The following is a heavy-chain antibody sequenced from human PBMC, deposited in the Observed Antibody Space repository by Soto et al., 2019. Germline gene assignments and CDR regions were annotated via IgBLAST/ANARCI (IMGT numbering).Heavy chain of an antibody. J-gene: IGHJ6*02. Sequence: EVQLVESGGGLVQPGGSLRLSCAVSGFTFSSYWMHWVRQAPGKGLVWVSCIHSDGSSTNYADSVKGRFTISRDNAKNTLYLQMNSLRAEDTAVYYCASLVSLKHYYHYGVDVWGQGTTVIVSS. CDR2: IHSDGSST. CDR3: ASLVSLKHYYHYGVDV. V-gene: IGHV3-74*01. CDR1: GFTFSSYW.